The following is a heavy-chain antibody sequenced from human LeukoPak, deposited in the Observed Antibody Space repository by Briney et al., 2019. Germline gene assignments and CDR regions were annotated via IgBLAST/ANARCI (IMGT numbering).Heavy chain of an antibody. D-gene: IGHD6-19*01. Sequence: GGSLRLSCAASGFTFSSYAMRWVRQAPGKGLEWVSFISGSGGSTYYADSVKGRFTISRDNSKNTLYLQMNSLRAEDTAVYYYAKDVSKAVTGHFNYGGQGTVVIVSS. CDR2: ISGSGGST. CDR1: GFTFSSYA. J-gene: IGHJ4*02. CDR3: AKDVSKAVTGHFNY. V-gene: IGHV3-23*01.